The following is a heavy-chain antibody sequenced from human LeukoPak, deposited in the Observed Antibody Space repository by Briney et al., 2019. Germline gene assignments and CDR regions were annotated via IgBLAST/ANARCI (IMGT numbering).Heavy chain of an antibody. D-gene: IGHD2/OR15-2a*01. CDR1: GYTFTSYY. CDR3: AREGSYSYYFDPPFDY. J-gene: IGHJ4*02. Sequence: PEASVKVSCKASGYTFTSYYMHWVRQAPGQGLEWMGIINPSGGSTSYAQKFQGRVTMTRDTSISTAYMELSRLTSDDTAVYYCAREGSYSYYFDPPFDYWGQGTLVTVSS. V-gene: IGHV1-46*01. CDR2: INPSGGST.